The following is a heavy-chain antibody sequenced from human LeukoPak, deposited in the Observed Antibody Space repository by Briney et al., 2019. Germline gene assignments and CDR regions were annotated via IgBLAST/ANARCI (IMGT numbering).Heavy chain of an antibody. CDR1: GYTFSSYW. D-gene: IGHD6-13*01. J-gene: IGHJ4*02. V-gene: IGHV3-74*01. Sequence: GGSLRLSCAASGYTFSSYWMHWVRQAPGKGLVWVSRINSDGSSTSYADSVKGRFTISRDNAKNTLYLQMNSLRAEHTAVYYCARVKRGFASRPIIAAAGTFDYWGQGTLVTVSS. CDR2: INSDGSST. CDR3: ARVKRGFASRPIIAAAGTFDY.